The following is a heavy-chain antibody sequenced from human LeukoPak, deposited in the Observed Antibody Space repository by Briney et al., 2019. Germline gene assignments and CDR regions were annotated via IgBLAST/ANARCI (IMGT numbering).Heavy chain of an antibody. CDR3: ARAIVGAFGFDY. J-gene: IGHJ4*02. Sequence: GGSLRLSCATSGFTFDDYAMHWVRQAPGKGLEWVSGISWNSGSIGYADSVKGRFTISRDNSKNTLYLQMNSLRAEDTAVYYCARAIVGAFGFDYWGQGTLVTASS. D-gene: IGHD1-26*01. CDR1: GFTFDDYA. V-gene: IGHV3-9*01. CDR2: ISWNSGSI.